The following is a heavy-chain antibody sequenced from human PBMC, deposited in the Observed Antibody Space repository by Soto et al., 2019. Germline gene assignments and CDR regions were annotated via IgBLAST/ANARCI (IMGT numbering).Heavy chain of an antibody. Sequence: QLQLQESGPGLVKPSQTLSLACTVSGGSFSSGGYYWSWIRQLPGKGLEWIGYIYYSGSTYYNPSLKSRYSTTLDTSKNQFSLKQRSVTAADKAVYYCATAPSFSGHHGYWGQGTLVTVSS. J-gene: IGHJ4*02. CDR3: ATAPSFSGHHGY. V-gene: IGHV4-31*03. D-gene: IGHD2-8*02. CDR1: GGSFSSGGYY. CDR2: IYYSGST.